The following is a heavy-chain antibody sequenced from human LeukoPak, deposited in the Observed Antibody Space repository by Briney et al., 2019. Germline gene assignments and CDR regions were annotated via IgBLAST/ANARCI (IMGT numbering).Heavy chain of an antibody. J-gene: IGHJ3*02. Sequence: PGGSLRLSCAASGFTFSSYAMHWVRQAPGKGLEWVAVISYDGSNKYYADSVKGRFTISRDNSKNTLYLQMSSLRAEDTAVYYCVKDMTTVTGIVYAFDIWGQGTMVTVSS. V-gene: IGHV3-30*14. CDR2: ISYDGSNK. CDR1: GFTFSSYA. CDR3: VKDMTTVTGIVYAFDI. D-gene: IGHD4-17*01.